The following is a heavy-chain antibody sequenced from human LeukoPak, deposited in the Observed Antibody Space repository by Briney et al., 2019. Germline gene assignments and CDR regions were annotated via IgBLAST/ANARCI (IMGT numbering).Heavy chain of an antibody. CDR2: ISAYNGNT. J-gene: IGHJ4*02. D-gene: IGHD3-3*01. CDR3: ASNSRFLEWSYYFDY. Sequence: ASVKVSCKASGYTFTSYGISWVRQAPGQGLEWMGWISAYNGNTNYAQKLQGRVTMTTDTSTSTAYMELRSLRSGDTAVYYCASNSRFLEWSYYFDYWGQGTLVTVSS. V-gene: IGHV1-18*01. CDR1: GYTFTSYG.